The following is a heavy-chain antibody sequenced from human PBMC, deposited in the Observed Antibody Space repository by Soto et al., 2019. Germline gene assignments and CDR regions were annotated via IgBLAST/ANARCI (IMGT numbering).Heavy chain of an antibody. V-gene: IGHV1-69*13. Sequence: SVKVSCKASGGTFSSYAISWVRQAPGQGLEWMGGIIPIFGTANYAQKFQGRVTITADESTSTAYMELSSLRSEDTAVYYCARDSDFWSGSRPNGMDVWGQGTTVTVSS. D-gene: IGHD3-3*01. J-gene: IGHJ6*02. CDR1: GGTFSSYA. CDR2: IIPIFGTA. CDR3: ARDSDFWSGSRPNGMDV.